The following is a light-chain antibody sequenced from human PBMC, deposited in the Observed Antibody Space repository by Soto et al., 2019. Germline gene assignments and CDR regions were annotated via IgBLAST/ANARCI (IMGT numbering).Light chain of an antibody. CDR1: SGAVGGYNY. CDR3: SSYTSASTLLYL. J-gene: IGLJ1*01. V-gene: IGLV2-14*01. CDR2: GVT. Sequence: QSALTQPASVSGSPGQSITISCTGTSGAVGGYNYVSWYQQHPGIAPKLLIYGVTNRPSGVSTRFSGSKSGNTASLTISGLQAEDEADYHCSSYTSASTLLYLFGTGTKLTVL.